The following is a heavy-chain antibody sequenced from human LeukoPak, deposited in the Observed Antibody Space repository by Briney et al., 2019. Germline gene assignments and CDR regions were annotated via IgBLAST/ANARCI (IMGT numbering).Heavy chain of an antibody. Sequence: GGSLRLSCAASGFTFSSYAMHWVRQAPGKGLEWVAVISYDGSNKYYADSVKGRFTISRDNSKNTLYLQMNSLRAEDTAVYYCARDQWELDAFDIWGQGTMVTVSS. V-gene: IGHV3-30*04. CDR3: ARDQWELDAFDI. CDR2: ISYDGSNK. J-gene: IGHJ3*02. D-gene: IGHD1-26*01. CDR1: GFTFSSYA.